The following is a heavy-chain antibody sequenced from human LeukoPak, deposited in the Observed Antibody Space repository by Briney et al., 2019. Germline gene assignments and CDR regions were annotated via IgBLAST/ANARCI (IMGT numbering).Heavy chain of an antibody. V-gene: IGHV3-53*01. CDR1: GLTVSSNY. D-gene: IGHD3-22*01. CDR2: IYSGGAT. J-gene: IGHJ3*02. Sequence: PGGSLRLSCAASGLTVSSNYMNWVRQAPGKGLEWVSVIYSGGATYYADSVKGRFTISRDNSKNTLFLQMNSLRAEDTAVYYCAREYPGHYYDSSGYYSNDALDIWGQGTMVTVSA. CDR3: AREYPGHYYDSSGYYSNDALDI.